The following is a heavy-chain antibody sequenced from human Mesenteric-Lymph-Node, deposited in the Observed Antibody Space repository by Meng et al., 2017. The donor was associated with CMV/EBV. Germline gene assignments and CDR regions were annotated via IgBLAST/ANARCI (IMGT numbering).Heavy chain of an antibody. CDR1: GGSISSSSYY. Sequence: QLQLQESGPGLVKPSETPSLTCTVFGGSISSSSYYWGWIRQPPGKGLEWIGSIYYSGRTYYNPSLKSRVTISVDTSKNQFSLKLSSVTAADTAVYYCARPHYYGSGSSPWFDPWGQGTLVTVSS. J-gene: IGHJ5*02. V-gene: IGHV4-39*01. CDR3: ARPHYYGSGSSPWFDP. CDR2: IYYSGRT. D-gene: IGHD3-10*01.